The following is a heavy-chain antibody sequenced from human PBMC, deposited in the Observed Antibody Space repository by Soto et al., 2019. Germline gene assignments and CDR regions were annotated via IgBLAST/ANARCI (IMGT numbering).Heavy chain of an antibody. J-gene: IGHJ4*02. CDR3: ARPREPAVFSESAYYFDY. CDR2: IYYSGST. Sequence: QLQLQESGPGLVKPSETLSLTCTVSGGSISSSSYYWGWIRQPPGKGLEWIGSIYYSGSTYYNPSLKSRVTISVDTSKNQFSLKLSSVTAADTAVYYCARPREPAVFSESAYYFDYWGQGTLVTVSS. V-gene: IGHV4-39*01. D-gene: IGHD3-3*01. CDR1: GGSISSSSYY.